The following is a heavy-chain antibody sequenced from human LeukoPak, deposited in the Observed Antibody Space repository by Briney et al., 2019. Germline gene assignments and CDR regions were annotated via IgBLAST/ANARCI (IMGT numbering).Heavy chain of an antibody. D-gene: IGHD4-17*01. CDR1: GYIFTDYY. V-gene: IGHV1-2*02. CDR2: IDPNSGGT. Sequence: ASVKVSCKASGYIFTDYYMHWVRQAPGQGLEWMGWIDPNSGGTNSAQKFQGRVTMTRDMSTSTVYMELSSLRSEDTAVYYCARESVTTAGFDYWGQGTLVTVSS. CDR3: ARESVTTAGFDY. J-gene: IGHJ4*02.